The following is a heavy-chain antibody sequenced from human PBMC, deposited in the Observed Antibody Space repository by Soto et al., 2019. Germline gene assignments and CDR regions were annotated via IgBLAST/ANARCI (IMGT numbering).Heavy chain of an antibody. CDR2: IYYSGST. CDR3: AREVIRGAAVDY. D-gene: IGHD3-10*01. CDR1: GGSISRGHYY. J-gene: IGHJ4*02. V-gene: IGHV4-30-4*01. Sequence: PSETLSLTCPFSGGSISRGHYYLSWIRQPPGKGLEWIGYIYYSGSTYYNPSLKSRVTISVDTSKNQFSLKLSSVTAADTAVYYCAREVIRGAAVDYWGQGTLVTVSS.